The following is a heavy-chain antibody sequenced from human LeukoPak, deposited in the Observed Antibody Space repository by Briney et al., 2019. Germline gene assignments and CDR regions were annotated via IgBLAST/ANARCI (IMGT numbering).Heavy chain of an antibody. D-gene: IGHD5/OR15-5a*01. J-gene: IGHJ5*02. V-gene: IGHV1-2*02. CDR2: ISTDSGDA. CDR3: AGLGSTVKGRIDP. CDR1: GYHFTGYH. Sequence: ASVKVSCKASGYHFTGYHVHWVRQAPGQGLEWMGRISTDSGDADIAQKFQGRVTMTRDTSISTAYMELSRLTSDDSAVYYCAGLGSTVKGRIDPWGQGTSVTASS.